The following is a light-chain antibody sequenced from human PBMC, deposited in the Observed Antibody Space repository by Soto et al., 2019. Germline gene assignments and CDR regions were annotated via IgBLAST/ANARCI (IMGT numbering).Light chain of an antibody. CDR2: GAS. CDR1: QSVSSSY. V-gene: IGKV3-20*01. CDR3: QQYGSSSLYT. J-gene: IGKJ2*01. Sequence: EIVLTQSPGTLSLSPGERATLSCRASQSVSSSYLAWYQQKPGQAPRLLIYGASSRATGIPDRFSGSGSGTDGTLTISRLEPEDCAGYYCQQYGSSSLYTFGQGTKLEIK.